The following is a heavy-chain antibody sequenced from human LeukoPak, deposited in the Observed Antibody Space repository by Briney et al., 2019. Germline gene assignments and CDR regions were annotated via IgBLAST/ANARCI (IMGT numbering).Heavy chain of an antibody. CDR2: IYHSGST. CDR3: ARGGACGGDCFAAADAFDI. V-gene: IGHV4-59*01. J-gene: IGHJ3*02. Sequence: PSETLSLTCTVSGGSISNYYWTWIRQPPGKGLEWIGYIYHSGSTNYNPSLKSRVTISVDTSKNQFSLKLTSMTAADTAIYYCARGGACGGDCFAAADAFDIWGRGTMVTVSS. CDR1: GGSISNYY. D-gene: IGHD2-21*01.